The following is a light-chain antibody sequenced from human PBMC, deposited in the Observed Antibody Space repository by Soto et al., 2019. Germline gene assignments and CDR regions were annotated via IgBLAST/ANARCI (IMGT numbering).Light chain of an antibody. CDR2: GTS. Sequence: EIVLTQSPGTLSLSPGEIATLSCGASQSVRSSYLAWYQQNPGQAPRLLIYGTSSRATGIPDRFGGSRSGTDFTLSISRLEPEDFAVYYSQQYGSSPFTFGPGNKVAI. CDR1: QSVRSSY. J-gene: IGKJ3*01. CDR3: QQYGSSPFT. V-gene: IGKV3-20*01.